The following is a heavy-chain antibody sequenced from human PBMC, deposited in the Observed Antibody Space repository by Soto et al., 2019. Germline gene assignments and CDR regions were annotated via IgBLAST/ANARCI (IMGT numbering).Heavy chain of an antibody. Sequence: ASVKVSCKASGYTFTSYYMHWVRQAPGQGLEWMGIINPSGGSTSYAQKFQGRVTMTRDTSTSTVYMELSSLRSEDTAVYYCARGRYCSGGSCFRWSDPWGQGTLVTVSS. J-gene: IGHJ5*02. CDR3: ARGRYCSGGSCFRWSDP. CDR2: INPSGGST. CDR1: GYTFTSYY. D-gene: IGHD2-15*01. V-gene: IGHV1-46*03.